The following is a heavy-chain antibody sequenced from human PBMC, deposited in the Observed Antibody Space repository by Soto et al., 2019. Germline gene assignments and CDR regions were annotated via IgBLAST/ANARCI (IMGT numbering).Heavy chain of an antibody. V-gene: IGHV3-30*18. D-gene: IGHD3-3*01. CDR2: ISDHGSNK. CDR3: TKRRNVLRFLEWSSGMEV. CDR1: GFTFSNYG. Sequence: VGSLRLSCAASGFTFSNYGMHWVRQAPGKGLEWVAFISDHGSNKYYADSMKGRFTMSRDNSKSTLYLQMSSLIVEDTAVYYCTKRRNVLRFLEWSSGMEVWGQGTTVTVS. J-gene: IGHJ6*02.